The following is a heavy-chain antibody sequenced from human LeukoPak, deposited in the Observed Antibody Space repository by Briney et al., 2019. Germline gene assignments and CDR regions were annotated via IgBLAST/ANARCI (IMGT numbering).Heavy chain of an antibody. CDR1: GYTFTNYG. Sequence: ASVKVSCKASGYTFTNYGMNWVRQAPGQGLEWMGWINTNTGNPTYAQGFTGRFVFSLDTSVSTAYLQISSLKAEDTAVYYCARVTHRYCSSTSCYTYYYYGMDVWGQGTTVTVSS. CDR3: ARVTHRYCSSTSCYTYYYYGMDV. V-gene: IGHV7-4-1*02. CDR2: INTNTGNP. J-gene: IGHJ6*02. D-gene: IGHD2-2*02.